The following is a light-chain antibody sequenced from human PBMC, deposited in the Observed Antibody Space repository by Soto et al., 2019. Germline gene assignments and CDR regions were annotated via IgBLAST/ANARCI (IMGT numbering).Light chain of an antibody. CDR2: DVT. V-gene: IGLV2-14*03. CDR1: SNDIGGYDY. J-gene: IGLJ7*01. CDR3: CSFVSSSTPFYV. Sequence: QSALTQPASVSGSPGQSITISCTGTSNDIGGYDYVSWYQHHPGKAPKLLIYDVTNRPPGVSHRFSGSKSGNTASLTISGLQAEDEADYYCCSFVSSSTPFYVFGGGTQLTVL.